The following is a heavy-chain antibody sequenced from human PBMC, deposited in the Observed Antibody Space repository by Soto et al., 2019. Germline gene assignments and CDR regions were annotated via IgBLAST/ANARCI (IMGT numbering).Heavy chain of an antibody. J-gene: IGHJ6*02. Sequence: GGSLRLSXAASGFTFSDYNMHWVRQAPGKGLEWVALISYDGSNKYYADSVKGRFTISRDNSKNTLYLQMNSLRAEDTAVYYCARDPPDSSGYYSGGWAYYYYGMDVWGQGTTVTVSS. D-gene: IGHD3-22*01. CDR1: GFTFSDYN. CDR2: ISYDGSNK. V-gene: IGHV3-30-3*01. CDR3: ARDPPDSSGYYSGGWAYYYYGMDV.